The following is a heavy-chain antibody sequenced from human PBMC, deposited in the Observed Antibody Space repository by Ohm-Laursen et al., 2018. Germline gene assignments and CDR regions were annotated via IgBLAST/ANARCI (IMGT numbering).Heavy chain of an antibody. CDR1: GGSISKGGYY. J-gene: IGHJ4*02. CDR2: IYDSGST. Sequence: TLSLTCSVSGGSISKGGYYWSWIRQPPGKGLEWIGYIYDSGSTYYNPSLKSRVSISVDTSKNQFSLKLSSVTAADTAVYYCARGRQELSSGWYTYFFDFWGQGSLVTVSS. D-gene: IGHD6-19*01. V-gene: IGHV4-31*03. CDR3: ARGRQELSSGWYTYFFDF.